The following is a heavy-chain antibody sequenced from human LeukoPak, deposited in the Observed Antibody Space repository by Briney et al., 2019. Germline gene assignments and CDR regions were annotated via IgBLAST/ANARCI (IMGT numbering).Heavy chain of an antibody. CDR1: GFTFSSYT. J-gene: IGHJ4*02. D-gene: IGHD3-10*01. Sequence: GGSLRLSCAASGFTFSSYTMNWVRQAPGKGLEWVSAISGSGGSTYYADSVKGRFTISRDNSKNTLYLQMNSLRAEDTAVYYCAKSPITMVRGPLWGFDYWGQGTLVTVSS. V-gene: IGHV3-23*01. CDR2: ISGSGGST. CDR3: AKSPITMVRGPLWGFDY.